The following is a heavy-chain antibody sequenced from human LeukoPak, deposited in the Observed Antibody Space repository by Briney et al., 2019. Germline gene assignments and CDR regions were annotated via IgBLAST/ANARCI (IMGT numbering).Heavy chain of an antibody. J-gene: IGHJ4*02. CDR2: INHSGST. Sequence: SETLSLTCAVYGGSFSGYYWSWIRQPPGKGLEWIGEINHSGSTNYNPSLKSRVTISVDTSKNQFSLKLSSVTAADTAVYYCARRTYGSGSYHYWGQGTLVTVSS. V-gene: IGHV4-34*01. D-gene: IGHD3-10*01. CDR1: GGSFSGYY. CDR3: ARRTYGSGSYHY.